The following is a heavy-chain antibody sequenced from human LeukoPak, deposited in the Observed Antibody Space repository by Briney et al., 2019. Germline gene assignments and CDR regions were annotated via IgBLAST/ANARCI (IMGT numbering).Heavy chain of an antibody. CDR1: GFTFSSYS. J-gene: IGHJ4*02. Sequence: GSLRLSCAASGFTFSSYSMNWVRQAPVKGLEWVSSISSSSSYIYYADSVKGRFTISRDNAKNSLCLQMNSLRAEDTAVYYCARESTVTGGISYFDYWGQGTLVTVSS. D-gene: IGHD4-17*01. CDR2: ISSSSSYI. V-gene: IGHV3-21*01. CDR3: ARESTVTGGISYFDY.